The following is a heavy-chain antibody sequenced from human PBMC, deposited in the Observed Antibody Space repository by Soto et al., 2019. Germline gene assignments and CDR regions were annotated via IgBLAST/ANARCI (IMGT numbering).Heavy chain of an antibody. CDR1: GGSFSGYY. CDR3: ARGEGDYGDYDVFDY. D-gene: IGHD4-17*01. V-gene: IGHV4-34*01. Sequence: QVQLQQWGAGLLKPSETLSLTCAVYGGSFSGYYWSWIRQPPGKGLEWIGEINHSGSTNYNPSLKGRVTISVDTSKNQFSLKLSSVTAADTAVYYCARGEGDYGDYDVFDYWGQGTLVTVSS. CDR2: INHSGST. J-gene: IGHJ4*02.